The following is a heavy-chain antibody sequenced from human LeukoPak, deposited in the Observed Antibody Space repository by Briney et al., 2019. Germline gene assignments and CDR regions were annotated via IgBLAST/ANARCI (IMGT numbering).Heavy chain of an antibody. Sequence: GGSLRLSCAASGLAFSAYKMHWVRQAPRKGLVWVSRISTDGYTTDYADFVQGRFTASRDNTKNTWSLEMNSLRAEDTAVYYCARAFPYEPFDYWGQGTLVTVSS. CDR1: GLAFSAYK. V-gene: IGHV3-74*01. CDR2: ISTDGYTT. D-gene: IGHD3-22*01. CDR3: ARAFPYEPFDY. J-gene: IGHJ4*02.